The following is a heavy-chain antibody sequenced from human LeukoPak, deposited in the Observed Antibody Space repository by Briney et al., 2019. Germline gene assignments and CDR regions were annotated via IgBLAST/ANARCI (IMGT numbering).Heavy chain of an antibody. J-gene: IGHJ3*02. CDR2: IYHSGST. Sequence: SQTLSLTCAVSGGSISSGGYSWSWIRQPPGKGLEWSGYIYHSGSTYYNPSLKSRVTISVDRSKNQFSLKLSSVTAADTAVYYCARDKGGGSLAAFDIWGQGTMVTVSS. V-gene: IGHV4-30-2*01. CDR1: GGSISSGGYS. CDR3: ARDKGGGSLAAFDI. D-gene: IGHD2-15*01.